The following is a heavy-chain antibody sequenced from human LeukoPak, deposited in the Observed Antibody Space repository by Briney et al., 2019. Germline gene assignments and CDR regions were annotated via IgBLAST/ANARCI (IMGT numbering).Heavy chain of an antibody. D-gene: IGHD3-10*01. CDR3: ARVQYIGGPMVRGAGTPSDFDP. CDR2: IYYSGST. Sequence: ASETLSLTCTVSSGSISTSNYYWGWVRQPPGKGLEWIGYIYYSGSTNYKPPLKSRVTISVDTSKNQFSLKLSSVTAADTAVYYCARVQYIGGPMVRGAGTPSDFDPWGQGTLVTVSS. J-gene: IGHJ5*02. V-gene: IGHV4-61*05. CDR1: SGSISTSNYY.